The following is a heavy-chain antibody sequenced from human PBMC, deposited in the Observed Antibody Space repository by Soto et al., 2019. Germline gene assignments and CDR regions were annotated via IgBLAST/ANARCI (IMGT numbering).Heavy chain of an antibody. J-gene: IGHJ4*02. D-gene: IGHD3-10*01. CDR2: ISDSGGRI. Sequence: PGGSLRLSCAASGFTFSGYAMSWVRQAPGKGLEWVSSISDSGGRIYYAVSVKGRFTISRDNSKNTLYLQMNSLRAEDTAIYYCAKDREQLALWGIFDYWGQGTLVTVSS. CDR3: AKDREQLALWGIFDY. CDR1: GFTFSGYA. V-gene: IGHV3-23*01.